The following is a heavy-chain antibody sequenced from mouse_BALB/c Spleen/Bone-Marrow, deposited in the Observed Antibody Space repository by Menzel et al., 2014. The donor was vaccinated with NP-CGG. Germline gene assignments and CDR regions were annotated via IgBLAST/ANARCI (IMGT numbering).Heavy chain of an antibody. D-gene: IGHD1-3*01. Sequence: EVQVVESGGGLVKPGGSLKLSCAASGFTFSSYTMSWVRQTPEKRLEWVATISSGGSYTYYPDSVKGRFTISRDNAKNTLSLQMSSLKSEDTAMYYCTRDGKDNYDYPMDYWGQGTSVTVSS. V-gene: IGHV5-6-4*01. CDR1: GFTFSSYT. J-gene: IGHJ4*01. CDR2: ISSGGSYT. CDR3: TRDGKDNYDYPMDY.